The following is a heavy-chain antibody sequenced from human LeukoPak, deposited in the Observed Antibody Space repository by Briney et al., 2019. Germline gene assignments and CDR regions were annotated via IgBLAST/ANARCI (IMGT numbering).Heavy chain of an antibody. J-gene: IGHJ4*02. Sequence: SETLSLTCTVSGGSVSSGSYYWSWIRQPPGKGLEWIGYIYYSGSTNYNPSLKSRVTISVDTSKNQFSLKLTSVTAADTAVYYCARGDSGSFSQFDCWGQGTLVTVSS. CDR1: GGSVSSGSYY. V-gene: IGHV4-61*01. CDR3: ARGDSGSFSQFDC. D-gene: IGHD1-26*01. CDR2: IYYSGST.